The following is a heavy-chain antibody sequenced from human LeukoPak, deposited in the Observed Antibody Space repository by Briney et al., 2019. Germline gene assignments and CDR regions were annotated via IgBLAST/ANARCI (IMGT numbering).Heavy chain of an antibody. D-gene: IGHD3-10*01. J-gene: IGHJ5*02. V-gene: IGHV3-23*01. CDR2: ISGSGSST. CDR1: GFTFSNYA. CDR3: AKGVDIWFGEYNRFDP. Sequence: GGSLRLSCAASGFTFSNYAMSWVRQAPGKGLEWVSAISGSGSSTYYADSVKGRFTISRDNSKNTLYLQMNSLRAEDTAVHYCAKGVDIWFGEYNRFDPWGQGTLVTVSS.